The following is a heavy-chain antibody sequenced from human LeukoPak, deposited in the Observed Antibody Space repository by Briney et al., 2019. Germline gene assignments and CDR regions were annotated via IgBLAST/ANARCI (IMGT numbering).Heavy chain of an antibody. V-gene: IGHV3-23*01. Sequence: AGGSLRLSCAASGFTFSNYAVSWVRQAPGKGLEWVSVISGSGVSTYYADSVKGRFTISRDNSKNTLYLQMNSLRAEDTAVYYCANYKQLSRNNWFDPWGQGTLVTVSS. J-gene: IGHJ5*02. CDR1: GFTFSNYA. CDR2: ISGSGVST. D-gene: IGHD6-6*01. CDR3: ANYKQLSRNNWFDP.